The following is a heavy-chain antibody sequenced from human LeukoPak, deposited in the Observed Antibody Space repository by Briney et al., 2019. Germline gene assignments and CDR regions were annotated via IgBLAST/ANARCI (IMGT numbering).Heavy chain of an antibody. CDR1: GFTFSGFA. Sequence: GRSLRLSCAASGFTFSGFAMHWVRQAPGKGLEWVPVISYDGTNKYYAESVKGRFTISRDNSNNTLYLQMNSLRPEDTAVYYCARGLQSGTQRGYFDYWGQGTLVTVSS. V-gene: IGHV3-30-3*01. D-gene: IGHD3-10*01. CDR2: ISYDGTNK. J-gene: IGHJ4*02. CDR3: ARGLQSGTQRGYFDY.